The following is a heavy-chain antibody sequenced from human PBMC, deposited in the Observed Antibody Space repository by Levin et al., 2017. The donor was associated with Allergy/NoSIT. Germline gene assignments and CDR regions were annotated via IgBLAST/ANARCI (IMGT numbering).Heavy chain of an antibody. J-gene: IGHJ2*01. D-gene: IGHD2-21*01. CDR1: GYVFTGYY. V-gene: IGHV1-2*04. Sequence: GESLKISCKTSGYVFTGYYIHWVRQAPGQGLEWMGWVNPSTGDTKYAQKFQDWVSMTRDTSISTAYMELSRLKSDDTALYYCARSYISSPRWYFDLWGRGTLVIVSS. CDR2: VNPSTGDT. CDR3: ARSYISSPRWYFDL.